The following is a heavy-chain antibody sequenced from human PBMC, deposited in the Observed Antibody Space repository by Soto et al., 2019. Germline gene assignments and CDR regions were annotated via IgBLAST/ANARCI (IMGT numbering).Heavy chain of an antibody. V-gene: IGHV1-2*02. CDR3: VTSPGWLAEGSGGLDV. Sequence: QLQLVQSGAEVKRPGASVRVSCKASGNTLTGHFLHWVRQARGQGLEWMGWLNSNSGGTKIAQKFQGRLAMTRDTSIPTAYMDLSRRRSGDTALYYCVTSPGWLAEGSGGLDVWGLGATVTVSS. J-gene: IGHJ6*02. D-gene: IGHD3-10*01. CDR2: LNSNSGGT. CDR1: GNTLTGHF.